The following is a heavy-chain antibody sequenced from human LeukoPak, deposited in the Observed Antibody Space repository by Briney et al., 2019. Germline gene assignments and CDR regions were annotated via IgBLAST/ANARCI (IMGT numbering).Heavy chain of an antibody. D-gene: IGHD2-2*01. J-gene: IGHJ6*03. V-gene: IGHV3-23*01. CDR2: ISGSGGGT. CDR1: GFTFSSYA. Sequence: GGSLRLSCAASGFTFSSYAMSWVRQAPGKGLEWVSAISGSGGGTYYADSVKGRFTISRDNSKNTLYLQMNSLRAEDTAVYYCSYCSSTSCHPSFYYYYMDVWGKGTTVTVSS. CDR3: SYCSSTSCHPSFYYYYMDV.